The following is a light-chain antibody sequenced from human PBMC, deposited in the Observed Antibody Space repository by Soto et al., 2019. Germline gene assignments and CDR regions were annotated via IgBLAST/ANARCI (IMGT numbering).Light chain of an antibody. CDR2: EGS. CDR1: SSDVGSYNL. J-gene: IGLJ3*02. CDR3: CSYAGSRV. V-gene: IGLV2-23*01. Sequence: QCVLTQAASVSGSPGQSITISCTGTSSDVGSYNLVSWYQQHPGKAPKLMIYEGSKRPSGVSNRFSGSKSGNTASLTISGLQAEDEADYYCCSYAGSRVFGGGTKVTVL.